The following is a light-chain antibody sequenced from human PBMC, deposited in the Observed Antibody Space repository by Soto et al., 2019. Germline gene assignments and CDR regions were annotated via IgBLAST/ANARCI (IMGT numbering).Light chain of an antibody. Sequence: EIVMTQSPATLSESPGDRATLSYRASQSVSNNLAWYQQKPGQAPRLLIYHASTGATGIPARFSGSGSGTELTLTISSVQSEDFAVYYCQQYNEWPLTFGGGTKVEIK. CDR3: QQYNEWPLT. J-gene: IGKJ4*01. CDR1: QSVSNN. CDR2: HAS. V-gene: IGKV3-15*01.